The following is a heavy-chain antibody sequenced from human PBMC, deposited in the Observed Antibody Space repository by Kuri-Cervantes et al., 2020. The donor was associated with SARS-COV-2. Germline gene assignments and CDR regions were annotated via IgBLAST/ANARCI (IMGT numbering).Heavy chain of an antibody. J-gene: IGHJ6*02. CDR2: IDGSSGDX. D-gene: IGHD6-6*01. CDR3: XXVDSSSSYXXYYGMDV. CDR1: GXXFSSYA. Sequence: GGSLRLSCAXSGXXFSSYAMSWVRQAPGKGLEWVSAIDGSSGDXXYADSVKGXCTISRDNSKNTLYLQMNSLRAEDTAVYYWXXVDSSSSYXXYYGMDVWGQGTTVTVSS. V-gene: IGHV3-23*01.